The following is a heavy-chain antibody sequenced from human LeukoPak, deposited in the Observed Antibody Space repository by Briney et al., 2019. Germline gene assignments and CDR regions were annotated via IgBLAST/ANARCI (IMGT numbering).Heavy chain of an antibody. CDR2: IYHSGST. Sequence: SETLSLTCTVSGYSISSGYDWGWIRQPPGKGLEWIGSIYHSGSTYYNPPLKSRVTISVDTSKNQFSLKLSSVTAANTAVYYCARVGDYYDSSYFDYWGQGTLVTVSS. CDR3: ARVGDYYDSSYFDY. D-gene: IGHD3-22*01. CDR1: GYSISSGYD. J-gene: IGHJ4*02. V-gene: IGHV4-38-2*02.